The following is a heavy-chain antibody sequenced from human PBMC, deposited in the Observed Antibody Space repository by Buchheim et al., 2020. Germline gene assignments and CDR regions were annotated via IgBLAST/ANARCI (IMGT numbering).Heavy chain of an antibody. Sequence: EVQLVQSGAEVKKPGESLKISCKGSGYIFTNYWIGWVRQMPGKGLEWMGIVYPGGSDTRYSPSFQGQVTISADKSITTAYPQWSSLKASDTAMYYCARKNYYDSSGSGTPFDFWGQGTL. CDR1: GYIFTNYW. CDR2: VYPGGSDT. D-gene: IGHD3-22*01. CDR3: ARKNYYDSSGSGTPFDF. J-gene: IGHJ4*02. V-gene: IGHV5-51*01.